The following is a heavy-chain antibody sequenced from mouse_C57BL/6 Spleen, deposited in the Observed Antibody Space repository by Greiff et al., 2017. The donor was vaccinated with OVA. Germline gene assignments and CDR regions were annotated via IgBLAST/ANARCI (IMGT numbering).Heavy chain of an antibody. CDR2: INYDGSST. V-gene: IGHV5-16*01. J-gene: IGHJ2*01. Sequence: EVKLVESEGGLVQPGSSMKLSCTASGFTFSDYYMAWVRQVPEKGLEWVANINYDGSSTYYLDSLKSRFIISRDNAKNILYLHMSSLKSEDTATYYCARDDYGSSFDYWGQGTTLTVSS. CDR1: GFTFSDYY. D-gene: IGHD1-1*01. CDR3: ARDDYGSSFDY.